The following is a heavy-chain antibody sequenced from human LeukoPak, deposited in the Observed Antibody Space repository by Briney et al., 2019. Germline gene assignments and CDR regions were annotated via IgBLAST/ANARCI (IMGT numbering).Heavy chain of an antibody. CDR2: IKHDGSEK. J-gene: IGHJ4*02. Sequence: PGGSLRLSCAASGFIFTNYFMSWVRQAPGKGLEWVASIKHDGSEKYYVDSVRGRFTISRDNTMNSLYPQMSSLRAEDTAVYYCATDRGWRTSGYYLYYFEYWGQGTLVTFSS. D-gene: IGHD3-3*01. V-gene: IGHV3-7*01. CDR3: ATDRGWRTSGYYLYYFEY. CDR1: GFIFTNYF.